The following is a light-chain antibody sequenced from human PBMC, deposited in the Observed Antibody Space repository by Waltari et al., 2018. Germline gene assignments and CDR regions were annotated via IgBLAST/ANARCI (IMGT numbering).Light chain of an antibody. J-gene: IGKJ3*01. V-gene: IGKV1-17*01. CDR2: AAS. Sequence: DIQMTQSPSSLSASVGDTVTITCRASQGISSYLNWFQQKPGKAPKLLIYAASSLEGGVPSRFSGSGSGTEFTLTISSLQPEDFAAYYCLQHNSYPFTFGPGTKLDIK. CDR1: QGISSY. CDR3: LQHNSYPFT.